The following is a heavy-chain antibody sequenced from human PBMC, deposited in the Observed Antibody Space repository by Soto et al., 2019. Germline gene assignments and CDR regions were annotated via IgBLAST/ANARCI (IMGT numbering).Heavy chain of an antibody. D-gene: IGHD6-13*01. CDR2: ISYDGSNK. CDR1: GFTFSSYA. CDR3: ARDPKAAAGT. J-gene: IGHJ5*02. Sequence: QVQLVESGGGVVQPGRSLRLSCAASGFTFSSYAMHWVRQAPGKGLEWVAVISYDGSNKYYADSVKGRFTISRDNSKNTLYLQMNSRRAEDTAVYYGARDPKAAAGTWGPGTLVTVSS. V-gene: IGHV3-30-3*01.